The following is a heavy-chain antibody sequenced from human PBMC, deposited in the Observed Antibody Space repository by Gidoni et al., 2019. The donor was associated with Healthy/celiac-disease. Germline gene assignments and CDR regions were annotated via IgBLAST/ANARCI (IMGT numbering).Heavy chain of an antibody. J-gene: IGHJ6*02. CDR3: ARAHGYSSSWWYYYYGMDV. CDR2: INHRGST. Sequence: QVLLQHWSAVLSKPSETLSLTCAVYGVSFSGYYWSWIRQPPGKGLEWIGEINHRGSTHYNPSLKSRVTISVDTSKNQFSLKLSSVTAADTAVYYCARAHGYSSSWWYYYYGMDVWGQGTTVTVSS. CDR1: GVSFSGYY. D-gene: IGHD6-13*01. V-gene: IGHV4-34*01.